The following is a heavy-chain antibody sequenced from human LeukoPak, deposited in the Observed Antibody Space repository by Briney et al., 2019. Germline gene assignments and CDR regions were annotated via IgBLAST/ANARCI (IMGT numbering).Heavy chain of an antibody. V-gene: IGHV3-48*02. CDR3: ARVLDTSSPLDP. CDR1: GFTFSAYN. D-gene: IGHD6-13*01. Sequence: GGSLRLSCAASGFTFSAYNMNWVRQAPGKGLEWFSYISSSRGTIYYADSVKGRFTISRDNAKNSLYLQMNSLRDEDTAVYYCARVLDTSSPLDPWGQGTLVTVSS. CDR2: ISSSRGTI. J-gene: IGHJ5*02.